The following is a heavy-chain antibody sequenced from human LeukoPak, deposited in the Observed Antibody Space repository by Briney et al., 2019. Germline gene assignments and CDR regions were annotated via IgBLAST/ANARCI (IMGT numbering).Heavy chain of an antibody. CDR1: GFTLSSYA. V-gene: IGHV3-23*01. Sequence: QSGGSLRLSCAASGFTLSSYAMSWVRQAPGKGLKRVLAISGSGGGTYYAESVKGRFTISGDNSKNTLFLQMTSLRAEDTAVYYCAKDRDDSGDYELVFDYWGQGALVTVSS. D-gene: IGHD4-17*01. J-gene: IGHJ4*02. CDR2: ISGSGGGT. CDR3: AKDRDDSGDYELVFDY.